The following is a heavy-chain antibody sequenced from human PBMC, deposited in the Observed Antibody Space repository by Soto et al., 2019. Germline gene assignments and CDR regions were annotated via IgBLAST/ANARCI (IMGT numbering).Heavy chain of an antibody. D-gene: IGHD4-4*01. Sequence: PSETLSLTCTVSGGSVSSGSYYWTWIRQPPGKGLEWLGYIYYSGTTNYNPPLMIRITLSLYTSGNQFSLKLSSVTAADTAVYFCARTYFTTTACQAYRIDVWGKGTTVTVSS. J-gene: IGHJ6*04. V-gene: IGHV4-61*01. CDR3: ARTYFTTTACQAYRIDV. CDR2: IYYSGTT. CDR1: GGSVSSGSYY.